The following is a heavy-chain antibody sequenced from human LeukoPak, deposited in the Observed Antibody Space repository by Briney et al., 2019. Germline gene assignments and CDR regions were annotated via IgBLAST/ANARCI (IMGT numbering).Heavy chain of an antibody. D-gene: IGHD3-22*01. Sequence: GGSLRLSCAASGFTFSDYAMSWVRQAPGKGMEWVSAICGSGGSTYYTDSVKGRFTISRDNSKKTLYLQMNSLRAEDTAVYYCAKDTRSAYYGALDIWGQGTMVTVSS. CDR1: GFTFSDYA. V-gene: IGHV3-23*01. J-gene: IGHJ3*02. CDR3: AKDTRSAYYGALDI. CDR2: ICGSGGST.